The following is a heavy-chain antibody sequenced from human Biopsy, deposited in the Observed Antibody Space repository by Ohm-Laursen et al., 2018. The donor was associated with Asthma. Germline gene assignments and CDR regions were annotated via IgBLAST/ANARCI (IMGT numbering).Heavy chain of an antibody. V-gene: IGHV1-69*13. J-gene: IGHJ4*02. Sequence: ASVKVSCKSLGGTFNTYVIGWVRQAPGQGLEWMGGINSVFGTTTYPQKFQDRVTITADDFTSTVYMELSSLRSEDTAAYYCARKAGSCISRTCYSLDFWGQGTLVTVSS. CDR2: INSVFGTT. D-gene: IGHD2-2*01. CDR3: ARKAGSCISRTCYSLDF. CDR1: GGTFNTYV.